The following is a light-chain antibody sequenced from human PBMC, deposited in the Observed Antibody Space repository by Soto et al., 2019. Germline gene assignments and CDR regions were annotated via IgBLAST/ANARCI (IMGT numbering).Light chain of an antibody. CDR1: QSINNNF. J-gene: IGKJ1*01. Sequence: IVLTQSPATLSLSPGERATLSCGASQSINNNFGAWYQKKPGLATRLLIFDASFRAPGIPHRFSGSESGNTLTLTNTRLDDEDSTVYFCHYPSDSPPFGRGTEVEI. V-gene: IGKV3D-20*01. CDR2: DAS. CDR3: HYPSDSPP.